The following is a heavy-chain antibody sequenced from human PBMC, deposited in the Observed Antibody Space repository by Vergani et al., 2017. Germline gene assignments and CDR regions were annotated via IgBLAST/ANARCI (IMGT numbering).Heavy chain of an antibody. Sequence: QVQLVQSGAEVKKPGASVKVSCKASGYTFTSYAMHWVRQAPGQRLEWMGWINAGNGNTKYSQKFQGRVTMTRDTSISTAYMELSRLRSDDTAVYYCGSSYGSGSYYLIMGYWGQGTLVTVSS. CDR1: GYTFTSYA. D-gene: IGHD3-10*01. CDR3: GSSYGSGSYYLIMGY. CDR2: INAGNGNT. J-gene: IGHJ4*02. V-gene: IGHV1-3*01.